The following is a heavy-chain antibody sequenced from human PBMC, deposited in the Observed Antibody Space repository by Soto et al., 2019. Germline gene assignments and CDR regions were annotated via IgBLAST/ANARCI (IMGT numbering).Heavy chain of an antibody. CDR2: ISSNGGST. V-gene: IGHV3-64D*06. D-gene: IGHD6-19*01. CDR1: GFTFSSYA. CDR3: ARGGSSDWQVAFDF. Sequence: PGGSLRLSCSASGFTFSSYAMHWVRQAPGKGLEYVSAISSNGGSTYYADSVKGRFTISRDNSKNTMYLQMSSLRAEDTAVYYCARGGSSDWQVAFDFWGQGTMVTVSS. J-gene: IGHJ3*01.